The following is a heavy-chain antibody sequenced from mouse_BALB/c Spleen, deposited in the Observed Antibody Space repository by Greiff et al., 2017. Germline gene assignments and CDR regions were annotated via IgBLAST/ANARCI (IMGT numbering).Heavy chain of an antibody. CDR3: ARGSNY. J-gene: IGHJ2*01. V-gene: IGHV3-6*02. CDR1: GYSITSGYY. CDR2: ISYDGSN. Sequence: EVQLQQSGPGLVKPSQSLSLTCSVTGYSITSGYYWNWIRQFPGNKLEWMGYISYDGSNNYNPSLKNRISITRDTSKNQFCLKLNSVTTEDTATYYCARGSNYWGQGTTLTVSS. D-gene: IGHD6-1*01.